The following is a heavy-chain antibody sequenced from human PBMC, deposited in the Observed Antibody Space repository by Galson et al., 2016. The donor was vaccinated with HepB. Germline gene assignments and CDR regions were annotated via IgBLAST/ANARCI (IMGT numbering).Heavy chain of an antibody. Sequence: SLRLSCAASGFTFSDYYITWIRQAPGKGLEWVAAVSGSAAGTEYGITTDYADSVKGRFTISRDNSKNTLYLQMNSLRAEDTAVYYCAKVGPSCSSTRCSDYYFDYWGQGTLVTVSS. V-gene: IGHV3-23*01. CDR1: GFTFSDYY. J-gene: IGHJ4*02. D-gene: IGHD2-2*01. CDR3: AKVGPSCSSTRCSDYYFDY. CDR2: VSGSAAGTEYGITT.